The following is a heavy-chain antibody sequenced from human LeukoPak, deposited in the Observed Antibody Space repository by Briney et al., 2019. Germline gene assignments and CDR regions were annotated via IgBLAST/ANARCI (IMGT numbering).Heavy chain of an antibody. CDR1: GFTFSNYG. V-gene: IGHV3-7*01. J-gene: IGHJ4*02. CDR3: ARSVFYSSSPFDY. Sequence: GGSLRLSCAASGFTFSNYGMSWVRQAPGKGLEWVANIKQDGSEKYYVDSVKGRFTISRDNAKNSLYLQMNSLRAEDTAVYYCARSVFYSSSPFDYWGQGTLVTVSS. D-gene: IGHD6-6*01. CDR2: IKQDGSEK.